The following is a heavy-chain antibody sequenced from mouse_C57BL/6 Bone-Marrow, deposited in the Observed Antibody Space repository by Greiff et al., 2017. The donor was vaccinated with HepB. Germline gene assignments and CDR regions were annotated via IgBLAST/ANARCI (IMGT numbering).Heavy chain of an antibody. CDR3: AIYYYGSSYYAMDY. CDR2: IDPSDSYT. D-gene: IGHD1-1*01. Sequence: QVQLQQPGAELVMPGASVKLSCKASGYTFTSYWMHWVKQRPGQGLEWIGEIDPSDSYTNYNQKFKGKSTLTVEKSSSTAYMQLSSLTSEDSAVYYCAIYYYGSSYYAMDYWGQGTSVTVSS. V-gene: IGHV1-69*01. J-gene: IGHJ4*01. CDR1: GYTFTSYW.